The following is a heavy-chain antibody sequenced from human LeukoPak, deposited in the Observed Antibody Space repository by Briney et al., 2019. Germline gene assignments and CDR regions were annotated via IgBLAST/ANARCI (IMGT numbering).Heavy chain of an antibody. CDR2: ISSSSSSI. CDR3: ARDTDYQLLIDY. CDR1: GCTFISYS. D-gene: IGHD2-2*01. V-gene: IGHV3-21*01. J-gene: IGHJ4*02. Sequence: GGSLRLSCAASGCTFISYSMNWVRQAPGKGLEWVSFISSSSSSIYYADSVKGRFIISRDNAKNSLYLQMNSLRVEDAAVYYCARDTDYQLLIDYWGQGTLVTVPS.